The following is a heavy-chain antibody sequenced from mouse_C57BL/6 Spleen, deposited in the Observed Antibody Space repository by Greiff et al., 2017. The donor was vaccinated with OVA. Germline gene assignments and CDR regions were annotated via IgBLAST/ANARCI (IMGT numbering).Heavy chain of an antibody. CDR1: GFTFSSYA. V-gene: IGHV5-4*01. CDR2: ISDGGSYT. D-gene: IGHD4-1*01. CDR3: ARDGNWDWFDY. J-gene: IGHJ2*01. Sequence: EVQRVESGGGLVKPGGSLKLSCAASGFTFSSYAMSWVRQTPEKRLEWVATISDGGSYTYYPDNVKGRFTISRDNAKNNLYLQMSHLKSEDTAMYYCARDGNWDWFDYWGQGTTLTVSS.